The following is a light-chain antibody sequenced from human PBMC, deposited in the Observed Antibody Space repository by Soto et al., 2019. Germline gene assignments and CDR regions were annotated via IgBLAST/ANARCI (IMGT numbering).Light chain of an antibody. Sequence: DIQMTQSPSSVSASVGDRVTITCRTSQSFSNYLAWYQHRPGKAPKLLIYSATVLQSGVPSRFSGSGSGTAFTLTIGRLQPEDSATYYCQQTYTIPWTFGQGTKVDIK. CDR1: QSFSNY. J-gene: IGKJ1*01. CDR3: QQTYTIPWT. V-gene: IGKV1-39*01. CDR2: SAT.